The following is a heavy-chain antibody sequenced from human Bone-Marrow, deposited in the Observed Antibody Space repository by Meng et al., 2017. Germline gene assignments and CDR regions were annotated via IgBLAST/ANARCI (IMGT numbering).Heavy chain of an antibody. D-gene: IGHD3-10*01. Sequence: QVQLVQSGGKVMKPGASVKVSCQASGFTFTKYGITWVRQAPGQRLEWVGWINAGNGQTKHSQKFQGRVTITRDTSASTAYMELSSLRSEDTAVYYCARLRELGAYYFDYWGQGTLVTVSS. CDR1: GFTFTKYG. V-gene: IGHV1-3*01. CDR2: INAGNGQT. J-gene: IGHJ4*02. CDR3: ARLRELGAYYFDY.